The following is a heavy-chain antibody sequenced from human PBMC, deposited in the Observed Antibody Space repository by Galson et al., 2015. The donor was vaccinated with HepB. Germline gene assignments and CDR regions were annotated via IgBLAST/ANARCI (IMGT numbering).Heavy chain of an antibody. CDR1: GYSFTNYW. V-gene: IGHV5-10-1*01. J-gene: IGHJ4*02. D-gene: IGHD1-26*01. CDR3: ARQRSGAGIDS. CDR2: IDPSDSST. Sequence: QSGAEVKKPGESLRISCKTSGYSFTNYWISWVRQMPGKGLEWMGRIDPSDSSTNYSPSFQGHVTFLSDKSIDSAYLQWSSLKASDTAMYYCARQRSGAGIDSWGQGTLVTVSS.